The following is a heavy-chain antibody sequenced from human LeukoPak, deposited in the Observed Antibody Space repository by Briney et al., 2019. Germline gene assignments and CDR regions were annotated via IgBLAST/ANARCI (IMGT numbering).Heavy chain of an antibody. V-gene: IGHV3-21*01. J-gene: IGHJ4*02. CDR2: ISRSNSLI. CDR1: GFTFWSYS. CDR3: ARVPGDY. D-gene: IGHD3-10*01. Sequence: PGGSLRLSCAASGFTFWSYSMIWVHQAPGQGLEWVSTISRSNSLIYYADSVKGRFTISRDNSKNSLYLQMNSLRAEDTAVYYCARVPGDYWGQGTLVTVSS.